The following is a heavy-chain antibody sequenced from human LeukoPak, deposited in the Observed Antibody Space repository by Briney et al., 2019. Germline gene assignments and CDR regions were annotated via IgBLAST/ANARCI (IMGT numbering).Heavy chain of an antibody. D-gene: IGHD3-10*02. CDR1: GGSISSSSYY. CDR3: AREPDYDWGGKGTLLNWFDP. CDR2: IYYSGST. J-gene: IGHJ5*02. V-gene: IGHV4-39*07. Sequence: SETLSLTCTVSGGSISSSSYYWGWIRQPPGKGLEWIGSIYYSGSTYYNPSLKSRVTISVDTSKNQFSLKLSSVTAADTAVYYCAREPDYDWGGKGTLLNWFDPWGQGTLVTVSS.